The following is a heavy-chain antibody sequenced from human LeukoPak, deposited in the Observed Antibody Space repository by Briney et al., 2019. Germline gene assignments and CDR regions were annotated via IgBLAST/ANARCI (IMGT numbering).Heavy chain of an antibody. V-gene: IGHV1-69*13. J-gene: IGHJ3*02. CDR3: ARGGDSSPHAFDI. CDR1: GGTFSSYA. Sequence: SVKVSCKASGGTFSSYAISWVRQAPGQGLEWMGGIIPIFGTANYAQRFQGRVTITADESTSTAYMELSSLRSEDTAVYYCARGGDSSPHAFDIWGQGTMVTVSS. D-gene: IGHD3-22*01. CDR2: IIPIFGTA.